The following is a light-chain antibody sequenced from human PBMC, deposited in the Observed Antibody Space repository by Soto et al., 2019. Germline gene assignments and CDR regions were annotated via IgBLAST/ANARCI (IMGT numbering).Light chain of an antibody. Sequence: EIVLTQSPGPLSLSPGERATLSCRASPSVSSSYLAWYQQKPGQAPRLLIYGASSRATGIPDRFSGSGSGTDFTLTISRLEPEDLAVYYCQQYGSSGTFGQGTKVEIK. V-gene: IGKV3-20*01. CDR2: GAS. CDR1: PSVSSSY. CDR3: QQYGSSGT. J-gene: IGKJ1*01.